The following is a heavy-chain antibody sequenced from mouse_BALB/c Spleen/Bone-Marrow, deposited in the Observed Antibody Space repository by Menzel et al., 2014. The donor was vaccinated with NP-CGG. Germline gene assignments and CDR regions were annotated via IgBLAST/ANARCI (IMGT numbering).Heavy chain of an antibody. V-gene: IGHV14-1*02. Sequence: EVKLVESGAELVRPGALVKLSCKASGFNIKDYYMQWVKQRPEQGLEWIGWIDPENGNTIYDPKFQGKASITADTSSNTAYLQLSSLTSEDTAVYYCARGDGYAMDYWGQGTSVTVSS. CDR1: GFNIKDYY. CDR3: ARGDGYAMDY. J-gene: IGHJ4*01. CDR2: IDPENGNT.